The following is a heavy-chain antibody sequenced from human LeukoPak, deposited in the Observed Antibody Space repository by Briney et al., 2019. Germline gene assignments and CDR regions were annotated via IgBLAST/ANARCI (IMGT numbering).Heavy chain of an antibody. D-gene: IGHD3-22*01. V-gene: IGHV4-59*01. Sequence: SETLSLTCTGSGGSISSYYWSWIRQPPGKGLEWIGYIYYSGSTNYNPSLKSRVTISVDTSKNQFSLKLSSVTAADTAVYYCARDSHYYYDSSGLGAFDIWGQGTMVTVSS. J-gene: IGHJ3*02. CDR1: GGSISSYY. CDR3: ARDSHYYYDSSGLGAFDI. CDR2: IYYSGST.